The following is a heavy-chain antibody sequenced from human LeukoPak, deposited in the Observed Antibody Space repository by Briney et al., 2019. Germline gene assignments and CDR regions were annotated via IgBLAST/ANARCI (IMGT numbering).Heavy chain of an antibody. J-gene: IGHJ6*02. CDR1: GFTFSSYG. CDR3: ARDICSSTSCYSYYYYYGMDV. D-gene: IGHD2-2*01. Sequence: GGSLTLSCPASGFTFSSYGMHWVRPATARGLEWVAVTWYDGSNKYYADSVKGRFTISRDNSKNTLYLQMNSLRAEDTAVYYCARDICSSTSCYSYYYYYGMDVWGQGTTVSVSS. CDR2: TWYDGSNK. V-gene: IGHV3-33*01.